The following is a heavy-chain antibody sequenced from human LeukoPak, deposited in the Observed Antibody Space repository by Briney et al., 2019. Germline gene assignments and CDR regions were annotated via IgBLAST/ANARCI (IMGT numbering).Heavy chain of an antibody. CDR2: IGASGGST. J-gene: IGHJ5*02. D-gene: IGHD6-19*01. Sequence: GGSLRLSCTASGFTFSSYAMSWVRQAPGKGLEWVSAIGASGGSTYYTDSVKGRFTISRDNSNNTLFLLMNSLRAEDTAVYYCAKYMSSGSWGQGTLVTVSS. CDR1: GFTFSSYA. V-gene: IGHV3-23*01. CDR3: AKYMSSGS.